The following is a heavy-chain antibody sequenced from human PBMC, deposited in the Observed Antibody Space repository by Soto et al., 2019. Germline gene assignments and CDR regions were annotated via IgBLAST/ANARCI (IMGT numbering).Heavy chain of an antibody. D-gene: IGHD3-16*02. V-gene: IGHV4-34*01. J-gene: IGHJ5*02. CDR2: INHSGSA. Sequence: PETLSHTCDVYAGSPSGYIWTWFRQTPGKGLQWIGQINHSGSANYNPSLKSRVTISVHTSNSQFSLELSSVTAADTGVYYCARALGGQYDYAWGNYRPIPTFDTWGQGTPVT. CDR1: AGSPSGYI. CDR3: ARALGGQYDYAWGNYRPIPTFDT.